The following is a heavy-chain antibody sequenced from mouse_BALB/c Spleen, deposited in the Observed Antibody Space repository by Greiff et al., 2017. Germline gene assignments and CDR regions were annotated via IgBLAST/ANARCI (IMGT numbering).Heavy chain of an antibody. V-gene: IGHV1-39*01. J-gene: IGHJ2*01. D-gene: IGHD1-1*01. Sequence: VQLQQTGPELVKPGASVKISCKASGYSFTDYIMLWVKQSHGKSLEWIGNINPYYGSTSYNLKFKGKATLTVDKSSSTAYMQLNSLTSEDSAVYYCARLAMNYFDYWGQGTTLTVSS. CDR2: INPYYGST. CDR1: GYSFTDYI. CDR3: ARLAMNYFDY.